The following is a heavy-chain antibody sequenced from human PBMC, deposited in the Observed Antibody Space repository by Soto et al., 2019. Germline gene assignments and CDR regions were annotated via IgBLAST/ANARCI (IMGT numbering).Heavy chain of an antibody. CDR2: VNPEATIT. CDR1: GFTFGRHW. CDR3: ARPKGAAYSAFDI. Sequence: EVQLVESGGGLVQPGGSLRLSCAASGFTFGRHWMHWIRQTPGEGLVSISRVNPEATITDYADSVRGRFTISRDNAKSTLYLEMHSLTAEDTGLYYCARPKGAAYSAFDIWGQGTKVTVSS. V-gene: IGHV3-74*01. D-gene: IGHD2-21*01. J-gene: IGHJ3*02.